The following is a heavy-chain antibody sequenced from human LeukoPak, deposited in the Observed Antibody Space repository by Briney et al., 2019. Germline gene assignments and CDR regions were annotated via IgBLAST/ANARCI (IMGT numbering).Heavy chain of an antibody. CDR2: ISWNSGSI. CDR3: ARETGSSARLDI. V-gene: IGHV3-9*03. J-gene: IGHJ3*02. D-gene: IGHD6-6*01. CDR1: GFTFDDYA. Sequence: GGSLRLSCAASGFTFDDYAMHWVRQAPGKGLEWVSGISWNSGSIGYADSVKGRFTISRDNAKNSLYLQLNSLRAEDMALYYCARETGSSARLDIWGQGTVVTVSS.